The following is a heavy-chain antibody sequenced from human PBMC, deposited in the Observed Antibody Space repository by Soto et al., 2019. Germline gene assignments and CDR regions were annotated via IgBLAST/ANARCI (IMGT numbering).Heavy chain of an antibody. D-gene: IGHD5-12*01. CDR3: ARARGNDWYSDY. V-gene: IGHV3-21*01. J-gene: IGHJ4*02. Sequence: PSETLSLTCTVSGGSISSSSYYWGWVRQAPGKGLEWVSSITHSGTYVYYADSVKVRFTISRDSASNSLFLQMTSLRAEDTAVYHCARARGNDWYSDYWGQGTLVTVSS. CDR2: ITHSGTYV. CDR1: GGSISSSSYY.